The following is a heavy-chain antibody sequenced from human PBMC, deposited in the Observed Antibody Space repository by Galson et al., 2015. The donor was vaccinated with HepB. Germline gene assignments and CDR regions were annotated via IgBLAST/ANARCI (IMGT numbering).Heavy chain of an antibody. V-gene: IGHV1-69*04. CDR2: IIPILGIA. Sequence: SVKVSCKASGGTFSSYAISWVRKAPGQGLEWMGRIIPILGIANYAQKFQGRVTITADKSTSTAYMELSSLRSEDTAVYYCARGSMIVGSMKGWCRGTLVNVSS. D-gene: IGHD3-22*01. CDR1: GGTFSSYA. J-gene: IGHJ4*02. CDR3: ARGSMIVGSMKG.